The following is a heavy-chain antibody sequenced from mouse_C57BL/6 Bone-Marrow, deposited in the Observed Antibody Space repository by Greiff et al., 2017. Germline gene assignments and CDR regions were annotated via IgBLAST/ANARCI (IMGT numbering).Heavy chain of an antibody. CDR1: GFNIKDYY. Sequence: VQLKQSGAELVRPGASVKLSCTASGFNIKDYYMHWVKQRPEQGLEWIGRIDPEDGDTEYAPKFQGKATMTAETSSNTAYLQLSSLTSEDTAVYYCTNRFDYWGQGTTLTVSS. CDR2: IDPEDGDT. V-gene: IGHV14-1*01. CDR3: TNRFDY. J-gene: IGHJ2*01.